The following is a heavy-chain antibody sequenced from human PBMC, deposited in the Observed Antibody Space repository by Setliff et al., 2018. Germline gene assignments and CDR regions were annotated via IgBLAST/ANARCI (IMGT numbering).Heavy chain of an antibody. CDR3: ARGRHPPWSGYPYYYMDV. CDR1: GYTFTGYY. CDR2: IIPIFGTA. D-gene: IGHD3-3*01. J-gene: IGHJ6*03. V-gene: IGHV1-69*06. Sequence: SVKVSCTASGYTFTGYYMHWVRQAPGQGLEWMGRIIPIFGTANYAQKFQGRVTITADKSTSTAYMELSSLRSEDTAVYYCARGRHPPWSGYPYYYMDVWGKGTTVTVSS.